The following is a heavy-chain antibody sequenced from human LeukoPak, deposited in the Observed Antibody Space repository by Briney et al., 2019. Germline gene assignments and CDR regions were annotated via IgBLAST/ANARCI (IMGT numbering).Heavy chain of an antibody. D-gene: IGHD6-19*01. CDR2: IYTGGTT. CDR1: GFSVSSNY. V-gene: IGHV3-66*02. CDR3: ARDKLGSGYSSDFDC. J-gene: IGHJ4*02. Sequence: PGGSLRLSCAASGFSVSSNYMNWVRQAPGMGLEWVSAIYTGGTTYYADSVKGRFTISRDNSKNTLYLQMNSLRAEDSAVYFCARDKLGSGYSSDFDCWGQGTLVPVSS.